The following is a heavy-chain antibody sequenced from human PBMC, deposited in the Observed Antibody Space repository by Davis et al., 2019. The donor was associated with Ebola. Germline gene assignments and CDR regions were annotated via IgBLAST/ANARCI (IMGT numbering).Heavy chain of an antibody. J-gene: IGHJ4*02. CDR2: IYYSGST. CDR1: GGSISSSSYY. CDR3: ARETGWLRLIDY. V-gene: IGHV4-39*07. Sequence: SETLSLTCTVSGGSISSSSYYWGWIRQPPGKGLEWIGSIYYSGSTYYNPSLKSRVTISVDTSKNQFSLKLSSVTAADTAVYYCARETGWLRLIDYWGQGTLVTVSS. D-gene: IGHD5-12*01.